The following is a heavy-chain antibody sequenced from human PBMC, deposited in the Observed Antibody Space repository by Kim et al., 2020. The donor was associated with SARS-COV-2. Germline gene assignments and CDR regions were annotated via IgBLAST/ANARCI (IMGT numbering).Heavy chain of an antibody. V-gene: IGHV3-73*01. D-gene: IGHD1-26*01. J-gene: IGHJ6*02. CDR3: TRRGVVGATEVGGGQYYYYYGMDV. Sequence: GGSLRLSCAASGFTFSGSAMHWVRQASGKGLEWVGRIRSKANSYATAYAASVKGRFTISRDDSKNTAYLQMNSLKTEDTAVYYCTRRGVVGATEVGGGQYYYYYGMDVWGQGTTVTVSS. CDR2: IRSKANSYAT. CDR1: GFTFSGSA.